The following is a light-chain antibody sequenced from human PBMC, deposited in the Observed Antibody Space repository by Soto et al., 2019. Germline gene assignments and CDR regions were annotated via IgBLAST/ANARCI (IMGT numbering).Light chain of an antibody. CDR3: QQYNNCPLT. V-gene: IGKV3-15*01. J-gene: IGKJ4*01. CDR1: QSVSSN. CDR2: GAS. Sequence: EIVMTQSPATLSVSPGERATLSCRASQSVSSNFAWYQQKPGQAPRLLIYGASTRATGIPARFSGSGSGTEFTLTISSLQSEDFAVYYCQQYNNCPLTFGGGTKVEIK.